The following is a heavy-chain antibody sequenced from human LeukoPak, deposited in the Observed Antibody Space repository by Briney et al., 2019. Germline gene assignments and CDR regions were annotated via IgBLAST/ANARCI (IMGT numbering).Heavy chain of an antibody. Sequence: GGSLRLSCAASGFTFSSYAMSWVRQAPGKGLEWVSAISGSGGSTYYADSAKGRFTISRDNSKNTLYLQMNSLRAEDTAVYYCANSLRYFDWLPSPKGSFDYWGQGTLVTVSS. J-gene: IGHJ4*02. CDR2: ISGSGGST. D-gene: IGHD3-9*01. V-gene: IGHV3-23*01. CDR3: ANSLRYFDWLPSPKGSFDY. CDR1: GFTFSSYA.